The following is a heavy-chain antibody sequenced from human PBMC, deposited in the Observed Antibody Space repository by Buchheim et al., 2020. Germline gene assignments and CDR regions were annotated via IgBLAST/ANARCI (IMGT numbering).Heavy chain of an antibody. V-gene: IGHV4-39*01. Sequence: QLQLQESGPGLVKPSETLSLTCTVSGGSISSSSYYWGWIRQPPGKGLEWIGSIYYSGSTYYNPSLKSRVPISVDTSKNQFSLKLSSVTAADTAVYYCARHSGYYDILTGYYGFDLWGRGTL. CDR3: ARHSGYYDILTGYYGFDL. J-gene: IGHJ2*01. CDR1: GGSISSSSYY. CDR2: IYYSGST. D-gene: IGHD3-9*01.